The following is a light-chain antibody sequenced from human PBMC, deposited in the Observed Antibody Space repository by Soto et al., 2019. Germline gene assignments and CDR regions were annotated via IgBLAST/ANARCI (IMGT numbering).Light chain of an antibody. CDR2: KAS. CDR3: QQYASYWT. V-gene: IGKV1-5*03. Sequence: DIQMTQCPSTLSVSVGDIVTITCRASQTISSWLAWYQQKPGKAPKLLIYKASTLKSGVPSRFSGSGSGTDFTLTISRLQPDDSATYYCQQYASYWTFGQGTKVDTK. CDR1: QTISSW. J-gene: IGKJ1*01.